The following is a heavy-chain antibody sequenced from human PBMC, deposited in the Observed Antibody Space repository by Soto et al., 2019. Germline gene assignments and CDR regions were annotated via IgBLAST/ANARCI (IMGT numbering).Heavy chain of an antibody. CDR3: ARSGNSNWGLQ. J-gene: IGHJ4*02. Sequence: SETLSLTCTVSGGSISSGDYYWSWIRQPPGKGLEWIGYIYYSGSTYYNPSLKSRVTISVDTSKNQFSLKLSSVTAADTAVYYCARSGNSNWGLQWGQGTLVTVSS. CDR1: GGSISSGDYY. D-gene: IGHD7-27*01. CDR2: IYYSGST. V-gene: IGHV4-30-4*01.